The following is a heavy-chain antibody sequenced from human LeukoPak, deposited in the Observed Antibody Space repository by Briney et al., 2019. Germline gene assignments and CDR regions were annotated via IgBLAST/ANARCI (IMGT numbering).Heavy chain of an antibody. Sequence: GRSLRLSCAASGFTFTSYGMHWVRQAPGKGLEWVAVIWYDGSNKYYADSVKGRFTISRDNSKNTLYLQMNSLRAEDTAVYYCAKDRFASGDFDYWGQATLVTVSS. D-gene: IGHD1-26*01. CDR1: GFTFTSYG. CDR3: AKDRFASGDFDY. V-gene: IGHV3-33*06. J-gene: IGHJ4*02. CDR2: IWYDGSNK.